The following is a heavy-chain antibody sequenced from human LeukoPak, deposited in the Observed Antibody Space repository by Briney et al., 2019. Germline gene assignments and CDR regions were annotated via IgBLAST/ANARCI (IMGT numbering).Heavy chain of an antibody. D-gene: IGHD2-2*01. CDR3: ARGEDEVVPAAPFDY. Sequence: GRSLRLSCAASGFTFSSYAMHWVRQAPGKGLEWVAVISYDGSNKYYADSVKGRFTISRDNSKNTLYLQMNSLRAEDTAVYYCARGEDEVVPAAPFDYWGQGTLVTVSS. CDR1: GFTFSSYA. J-gene: IGHJ4*02. V-gene: IGHV3-30-3*01. CDR2: ISYDGSNK.